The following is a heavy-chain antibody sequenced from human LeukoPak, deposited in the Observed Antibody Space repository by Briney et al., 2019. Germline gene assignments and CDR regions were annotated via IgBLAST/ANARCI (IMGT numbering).Heavy chain of an antibody. V-gene: IGHV4-34*01. D-gene: IGHD2-2*01. CDR1: GGSFSGYY. Sequence: PSETLSLTCAVYGGSFSGYYWSWIRQPPGKGLEWIGEINNSGSTNYNPSLKSRVTISVDTSKNQYYLQLSCVTAAETAVSYCSRAATSEQRYCSSTSCGASSTWFDPWGQGTLVTVSS. CDR2: INNSGST. J-gene: IGHJ5*02. CDR3: SRAATSEQRYCSSTSCGASSTWFDP.